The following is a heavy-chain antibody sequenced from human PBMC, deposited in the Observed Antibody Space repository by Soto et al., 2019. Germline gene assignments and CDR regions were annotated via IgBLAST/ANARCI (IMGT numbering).Heavy chain of an antibody. CDR3: DRVVIESRGRYYYFYGMDV. V-gene: IGHV4-30-2*01. CDR1: GGSISSGGYS. D-gene: IGHD2-21*01. Sequence: SEILSLACAVSGGSISSGGYSWSWIRQPPGKGLQWIGYIYHSESTYYNPSLQSRVTISVDRSKNQVSLKMNSVTAADTAVYYCDRVVIESRGRYYYFYGMDVWGLGTSVT. CDR2: IYHSEST. J-gene: IGHJ6*02.